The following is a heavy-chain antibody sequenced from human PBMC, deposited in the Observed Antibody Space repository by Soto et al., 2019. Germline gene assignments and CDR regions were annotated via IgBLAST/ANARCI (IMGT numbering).Heavy chain of an antibody. V-gene: IGHV4-4*02. CDR1: GASVTITNW. CDR3: ARLGSGFDY. Sequence: QVQLQESGPGLVKPSGTLSLACAVSGASVTITNWWTWVRQRPGKGLEWIGEIYHSGSTNYNPSLQSRLTISVDKSKNQFSLKLSSVTAADTALYYCARLGSGFDYWGQGTLVTVSS. J-gene: IGHJ4*02. CDR2: IYHSGST. D-gene: IGHD6-19*01.